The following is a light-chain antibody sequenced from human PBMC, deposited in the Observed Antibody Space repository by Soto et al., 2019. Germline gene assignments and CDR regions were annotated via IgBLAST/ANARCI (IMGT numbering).Light chain of an antibody. Sequence: IVMTQSPATLSLSPGERATLSCRASESVGRNLAWYQQKPGQAPRLLIYGASTRATAIPPRFSGTGSGTDFTLTISSLQSEDFAVYYCQHYNNWPPDTFGQGTKVDIK. J-gene: IGKJ2*01. CDR3: QHYNNWPPDT. CDR1: ESVGRN. CDR2: GAS. V-gene: IGKV3-15*01.